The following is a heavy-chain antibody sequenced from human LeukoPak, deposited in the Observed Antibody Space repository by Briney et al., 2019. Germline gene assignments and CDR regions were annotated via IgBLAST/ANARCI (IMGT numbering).Heavy chain of an antibody. Sequence: SVKVSCKASGGTFSSYAISWVRQAPGQGREWMGRIIPILGIANYAQKFQGRVTITADKSTSTAYMELSSLRSEDTAVYYCARVVSSLAAPRFYYYYGMDVWGQGTTVTVSS. CDR2: IIPILGIA. V-gene: IGHV1-69*04. D-gene: IGHD2-15*01. J-gene: IGHJ6*02. CDR3: ARVVSSLAAPRFYYYYGMDV. CDR1: GGTFSSYA.